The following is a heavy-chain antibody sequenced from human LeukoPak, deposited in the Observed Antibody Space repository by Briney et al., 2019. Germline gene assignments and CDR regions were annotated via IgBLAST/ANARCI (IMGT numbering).Heavy chain of an antibody. CDR1: GYRFTGAY. J-gene: IGHJ4*02. V-gene: IGHV1-46*01. D-gene: IGHD6-13*01. Sequence: GASVKVSCKASGYRFTGAYLHWVRQAPGQGLECMGIINPSGGSTSYAQKFQGRVTMTRDMSTSTVYMELSSLRSEDTAVYYCARAQEQQLAVYWGQGTLVTVSS. CDR2: INPSGGST. CDR3: ARAQEQQLAVY.